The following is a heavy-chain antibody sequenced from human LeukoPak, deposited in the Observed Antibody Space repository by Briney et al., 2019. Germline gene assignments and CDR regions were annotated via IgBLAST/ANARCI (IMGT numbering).Heavy chain of an antibody. Sequence: ASVKVSCKASGGTFISYAISWVRQAPGQGLEWMGGIIPIFGTANYAQKFQGRVTITADESTSTAYMELSGLRSEDTAVYYCARDIAAAGSSYYYGMDVWGQGTTVTVSS. J-gene: IGHJ6*02. CDR3: ARDIAAAGSSYYYGMDV. D-gene: IGHD6-13*01. CDR2: IIPIFGTA. V-gene: IGHV1-69*13. CDR1: GGTFISYA.